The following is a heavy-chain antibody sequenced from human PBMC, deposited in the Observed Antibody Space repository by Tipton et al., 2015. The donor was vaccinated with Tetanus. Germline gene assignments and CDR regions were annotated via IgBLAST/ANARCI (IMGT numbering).Heavy chain of an antibody. D-gene: IGHD6-19*01. CDR2: VHYSGST. CDR3: ARIGWLQQNKPAFDI. J-gene: IGHJ3*02. Sequence: TLSLTCTVSGGSISSYYWTWIRQPPGRGLEWIGYVHYSGSTNYSPSLRSRVTPSVDTSKNQFSLKLSSVTAADTAVYYCARIGWLQQNKPAFDIWGQGTVVTVSS. V-gene: IGHV4-59*01. CDR1: GGSISSYY.